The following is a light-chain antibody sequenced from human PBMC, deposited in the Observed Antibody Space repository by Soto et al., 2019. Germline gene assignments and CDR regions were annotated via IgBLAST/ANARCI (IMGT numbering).Light chain of an antibody. CDR1: SSDVGAYNY. V-gene: IGLV2-14*03. Sequence: QSALTQPASVSASPGQSITISCTGTSSDVGAYNYGSWYQQHPGKAPKLMIFDVNNRPSGVTNRFSGSKSGNTASLTISGLQAEDEADSYCSTYTRNRTVAFGGGTNVTVL. J-gene: IGLJ2*01. CDR3: STYTRNRTVA. CDR2: DVN.